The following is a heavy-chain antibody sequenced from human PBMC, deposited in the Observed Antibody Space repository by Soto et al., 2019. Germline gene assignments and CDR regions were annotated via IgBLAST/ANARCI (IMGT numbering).Heavy chain of an antibody. CDR2: ISYDGSNK. J-gene: IGHJ4*02. D-gene: IGHD3-10*01. CDR3: ARASITDYFDY. Sequence: PGGSLRLSCAASGFTFSSYAMHWVRQAPGKGLEWVAVISYDGSNKYYADSVKGRFTISRDNSKNTLYLQMNSLRAEDTAVYYCARASITDYFDYWGQGTLVTVS. CDR1: GFTFSSYA. V-gene: IGHV3-30-3*01.